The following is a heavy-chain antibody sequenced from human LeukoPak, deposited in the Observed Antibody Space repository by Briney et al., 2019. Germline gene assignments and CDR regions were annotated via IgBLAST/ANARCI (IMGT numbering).Heavy chain of an antibody. CDR3: AVSVWYYFDY. CDR2: INHSGST. D-gene: IGHD3-10*01. CDR1: GGSFSGYY. V-gene: IGHV4-34*01. Sequence: SETLSLTCAVYGGSFSGYYWSWIRQPPGKGLEWIGEINHSGSTNYNPSLKSRVTTSVDTSKNQFSLKLSSVTAADTAVYYCAVSVWYYFDYWGQGTLVTVSS. J-gene: IGHJ4*02.